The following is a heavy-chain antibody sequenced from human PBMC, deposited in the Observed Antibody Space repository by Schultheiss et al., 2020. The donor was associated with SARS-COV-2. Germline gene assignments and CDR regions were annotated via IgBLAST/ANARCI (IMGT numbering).Heavy chain of an antibody. CDR3: ARLLNYGDYSLGIDP. Sequence: SHTLSLTCTVSGGSISSYYWSWIRQPPGKGLEWIGYIYYSGSTNYNPSLKSRVTISVDTSKNQFSLKLSSVTAADTAVYYCARLLNYGDYSLGIDPWGQGTLVTVSS. CDR2: IYYSGST. D-gene: IGHD4-17*01. J-gene: IGHJ5*02. V-gene: IGHV4-59*01. CDR1: GGSISSYY.